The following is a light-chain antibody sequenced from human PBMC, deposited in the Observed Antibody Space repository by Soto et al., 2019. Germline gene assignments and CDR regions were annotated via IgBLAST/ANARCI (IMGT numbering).Light chain of an antibody. J-gene: IGKJ4*01. Sequence: EIVLTQYPATLSLSPWEMATLSCWASQSVSNSLAWYQQRPGQSPRLLIHDVSTRAPGIPARFGGSGSGTDFTLTISSLETEDFAVYYCQQRTNWPLTFGGGTKVDI. CDR3: QQRTNWPLT. CDR1: QSVSNS. CDR2: DVS. V-gene: IGKV3-11*01.